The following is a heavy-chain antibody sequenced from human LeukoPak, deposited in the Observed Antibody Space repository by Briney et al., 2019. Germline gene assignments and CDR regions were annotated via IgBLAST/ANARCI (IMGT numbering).Heavy chain of an antibody. J-gene: IGHJ3*02. CDR1: GYTFTGYY. D-gene: IGHD3-22*01. Sequence: ASVKVSCKASGYTFTGYYMHWVRQAPGQGLEWMGWISAYNGDTNYAQKLQGRVTMTTDTSTSTAYMELRSLRSDDTAVYYCARGGPAPHRITLIVVASSTDAFDIWGQGTMVTVSS. CDR2: ISAYNGDT. V-gene: IGHV1-18*04. CDR3: ARGGPAPHRITLIVVASSTDAFDI.